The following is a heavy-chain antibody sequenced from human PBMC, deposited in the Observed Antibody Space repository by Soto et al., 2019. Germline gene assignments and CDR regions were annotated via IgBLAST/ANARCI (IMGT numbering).Heavy chain of an antibody. CDR1: GFTFSSYW. J-gene: IGHJ6*02. D-gene: IGHD1-1*01. CDR2: IKQDGSEK. Sequence: PGGSLRLSCAASGFTFSSYWMSWVRQAPGKGLEWVANIKQDGSEKYYVDSVKGRFTISRDNAKNSLYLQMNSLRAEDTAVYYCARDEGTGKKYYYYYYGMDVWGQGTTVTVSS. CDR3: ARDEGTGKKYYYYYYGMDV. V-gene: IGHV3-7*05.